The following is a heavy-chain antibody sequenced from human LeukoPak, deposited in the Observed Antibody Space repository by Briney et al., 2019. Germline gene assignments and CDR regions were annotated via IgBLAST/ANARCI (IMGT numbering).Heavy chain of an antibody. J-gene: IGHJ3*02. CDR1: GGSISSYY. D-gene: IGHD5-18*01. Sequence: PSETLSLTCTASGGSISSYYWSWIRQPPGKGLEWIGYIYYSGSTNYNPSLKSRVTISVDTSKNQFSLKLSSVTAADTAVYYCARFYSYGDFDIWGQGTMVTVSS. CDR2: IYYSGST. CDR3: ARFYSYGDFDI. V-gene: IGHV4-59*01.